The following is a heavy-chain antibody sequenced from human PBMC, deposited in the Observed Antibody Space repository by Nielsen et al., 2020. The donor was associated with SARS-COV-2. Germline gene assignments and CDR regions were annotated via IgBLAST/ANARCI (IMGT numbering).Heavy chain of an antibody. D-gene: IGHD1-26*01. CDR1: GGSISSYY. CDR3: ARDPGGLVGATNRRFDP. V-gene: IGHV4-34*01. CDR2: VNHSGST. J-gene: IGHJ5*02. Sequence: GSLRLSCTVSGGSISSYYWSWIRQPPGKGLEWIGEVNHSGSTNYNPSLKSRVTISVDKSKNQFSLKLSSVTAADTAVYYCARDPGGLVGATNRRFDPWGQGTLVTVSS.